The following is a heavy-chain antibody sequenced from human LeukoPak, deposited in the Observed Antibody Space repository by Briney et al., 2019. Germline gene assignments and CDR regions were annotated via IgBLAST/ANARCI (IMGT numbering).Heavy chain of an antibody. V-gene: IGHV3-15*01. J-gene: IGHJ4*02. Sequence: GGSLRLSCAASGFTFNNAWMSWVRQAPGKGLEWVGRIKSKIDGGTTDYAAPVKGRFTISRDDSKNTVYLQMTSLKSEDTAVYYCATLWSGSKINFDYWGQGTLVTVSS. D-gene: IGHD2-21*01. CDR1: GFTFNNAW. CDR2: IKSKIDGGTT. CDR3: ATLWSGSKINFDY.